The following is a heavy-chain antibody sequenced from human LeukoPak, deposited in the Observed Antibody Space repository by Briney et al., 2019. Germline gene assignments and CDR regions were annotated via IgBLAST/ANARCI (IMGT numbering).Heavy chain of an antibody. V-gene: IGHV1-69*06. D-gene: IGHD3-10*01. Sequence: SVKVSCKASGGTFSRYAISWVRQAPGQGLEWMGGIIPIFGTTNYAQKFQGRVTIIADKSTSIVYMELSSLRSEDTAVYYCARVPYGEPYFDYWGQGTLITVSS. J-gene: IGHJ4*02. CDR2: IIPIFGTT. CDR1: GGTFSRYA. CDR3: ARVPYGEPYFDY.